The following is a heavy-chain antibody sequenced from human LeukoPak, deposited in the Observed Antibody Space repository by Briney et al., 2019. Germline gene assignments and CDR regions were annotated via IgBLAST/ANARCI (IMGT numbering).Heavy chain of an antibody. CDR3: ARDCSSTSCLGY. CDR1: GYTFTGYY. Sequence: ASVKVSCKASGYTFTGYYMHWVRQAPGQGLEWMGWINPNSGGTNYAQKFQGRVTMTRDTSISTAYMELSRLRSDDTAVYYCARDCSSTSCLGYWGQGTLVTVSS. V-gene: IGHV1-2*02. CDR2: INPNSGGT. J-gene: IGHJ4*02. D-gene: IGHD2-2*01.